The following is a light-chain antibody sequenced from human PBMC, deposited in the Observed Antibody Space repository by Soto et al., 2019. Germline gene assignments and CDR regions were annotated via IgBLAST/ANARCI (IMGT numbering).Light chain of an antibody. V-gene: IGKV1-33*01. J-gene: IGKJ4*01. CDR1: QSISSW. CDR2: DAS. Sequence: DIQMTQSPSTLSASVGDRVTMTCRASQSISSWLAWYQQKPGKAPKLLIYDASNLETGVPSRFSGSGSGTDFTFTISSLQPEDIATYYCQQYDNLPLTFGGGTKVDI. CDR3: QQYDNLPLT.